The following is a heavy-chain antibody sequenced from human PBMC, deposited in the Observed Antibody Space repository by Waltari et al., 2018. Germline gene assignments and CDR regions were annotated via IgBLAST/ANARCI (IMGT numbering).Heavy chain of an antibody. CDR3: ASERCSGGSCYSGRWFDP. J-gene: IGHJ5*02. V-gene: IGHV7-4-1*02. CDR1: GYTFTTYP. D-gene: IGHD2-15*01. CDR2: INTNTGNP. Sequence: QVRLVQSGSELKKPGASVKVSCKASGYTFTTYPMNWLRQAPGQGLEWMGWINTNTGNPTYAQGFTGRFVFSLDTSVSTAYLQISSLKAEDTAVYYCASERCSGGSCYSGRWFDPWGQGTLVTVSS.